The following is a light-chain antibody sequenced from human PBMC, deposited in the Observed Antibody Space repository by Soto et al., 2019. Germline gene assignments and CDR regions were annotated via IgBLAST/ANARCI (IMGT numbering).Light chain of an antibody. CDR3: AAWDDSLNGVV. CDR2: SNN. CDR1: SSNIGSKT. J-gene: IGLJ2*01. Sequence: QTVVTQPPSTSGTPGQRATISCSGSSSNIGSKTVNWYQQLPGTAPKLLIYSNNQRPSGVPDRFSGSKSGTSASLAISGLQSEDEADYYCAAWDDSLNGVVFGGGTKVTVL. V-gene: IGLV1-44*01.